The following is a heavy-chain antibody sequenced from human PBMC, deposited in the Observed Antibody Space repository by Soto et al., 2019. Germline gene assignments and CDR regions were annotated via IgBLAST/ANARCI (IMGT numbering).Heavy chain of an antibody. J-gene: IGHJ5*02. Sequence: PSETLSLTCAVYGGSFSGYYWSWIRQPPGKGLEWIGEINHSGSTNYNPSLKSRVTISVDTSKNQFSLKLSSVTAADTAVYYCAPNRMVRGVIIPQPIIPSWGQGTLVTVSS. CDR1: GGSFSGYY. CDR2: INHSGST. D-gene: IGHD3-10*01. CDR3: APNRMVRGVIIPQPIIPS. V-gene: IGHV4-34*01.